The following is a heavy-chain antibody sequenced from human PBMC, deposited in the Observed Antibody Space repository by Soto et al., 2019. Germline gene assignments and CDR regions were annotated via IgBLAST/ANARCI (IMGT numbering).Heavy chain of an antibody. CDR1: GYTFTSYY. CDR3: ARVPSSGRRGYVNNWFDP. CDR2: INPSGGST. J-gene: IGHJ5*02. Sequence: ASVKVSCKASGYTFTSYYMHWVRQAPGQGLEWMGIINPSGGSTSYAQKFQGRVTMTRDTSTSTVYMELSSLRSEDTAVYYCARVPSSGRRGYVNNWFDPWGQGTLVTVSS. V-gene: IGHV1-46*03. D-gene: IGHD5-12*01.